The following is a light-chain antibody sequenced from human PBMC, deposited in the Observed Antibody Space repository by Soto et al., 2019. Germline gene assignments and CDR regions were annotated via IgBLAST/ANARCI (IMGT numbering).Light chain of an antibody. Sequence: EIVLTQSPGTLSLSPGERATLSCRASQSISGTFLAWYQHKPGRAPRVLIYGASRRATGIPDRFSGSWSGTDFTLTISRLEPEDFALYYCQQYYSSWTFGQGTKVEMK. CDR1: QSISGTF. J-gene: IGKJ1*01. V-gene: IGKV3-20*01. CDR2: GAS. CDR3: QQYYSSWT.